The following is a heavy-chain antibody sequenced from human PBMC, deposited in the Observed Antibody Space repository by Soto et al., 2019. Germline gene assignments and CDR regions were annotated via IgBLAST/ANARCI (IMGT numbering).Heavy chain of an antibody. CDR3: ARVSGGYCISTSCYELPQLTAKKYYYYGMDV. V-gene: IGHV1-18*01. CDR2: ISAYNGNT. D-gene: IGHD2-2*01. CDR1: GYTFTSYG. J-gene: IGHJ6*02. Sequence: QVQLVQSGAEVKKPGASVKVSCKASGYTFTSYGISWVRQAPGQGLEWMGWISAYNGNTNYAQKLQGRVTMTTDTSTSTAYMELRSLRSDDTAVYYCARVSGGYCISTSCYELPQLTAKKYYYYGMDVWGQGTTVTVSS.